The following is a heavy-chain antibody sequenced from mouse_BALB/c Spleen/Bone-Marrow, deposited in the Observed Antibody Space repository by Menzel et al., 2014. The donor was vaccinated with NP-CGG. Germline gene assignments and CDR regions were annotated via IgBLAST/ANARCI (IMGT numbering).Heavy chain of an antibody. D-gene: IGHD3-3*01. CDR2: ISGSGSST. CDR1: GFTFSGYG. CDR3: ARGRDWFDY. V-gene: IGHV5-6-3*01. J-gene: IGHJ2*01. Sequence: EVQLVESGGGLVQPGGSLKLSCAASGFTFSGYGMSWVRQTPDKGLELVATISGSGSSTYYPDSVKGRFTISRDNARNTLYLQMSSPKSEDTAMYYCARGRDWFDYWGQGTTLTVSS.